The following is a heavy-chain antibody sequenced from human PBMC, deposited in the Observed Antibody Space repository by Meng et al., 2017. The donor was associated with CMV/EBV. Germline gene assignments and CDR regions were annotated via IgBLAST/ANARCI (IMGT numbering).Heavy chain of an antibody. CDR2: IYYSGST. V-gene: IGHV4-59*01. CDR1: GGSISSYY. J-gene: IGHJ6*02. CDR3: ARGGGIQLWYYYYGMDV. D-gene: IGHD5-18*01. Sequence: SETLSLTCTVSGGSISSYYWSWIRQPPGKGLEWIGYIYYSGSTNYNPSLKSRVTISVDTSKYQFSLKLSSVTAADTAVYYCARGGGIQLWYYYYGMDVWGQGTTVTVSS.